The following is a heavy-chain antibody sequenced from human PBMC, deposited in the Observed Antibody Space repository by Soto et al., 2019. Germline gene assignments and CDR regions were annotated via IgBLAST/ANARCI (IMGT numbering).Heavy chain of an antibody. J-gene: IGHJ4*02. V-gene: IGHV3-30*18. CDR2: ISNDGKNE. CDR1: GFYFTVFG. CDR3: AKTITTQGDSTGRGAVIDN. Sequence: QVQLVESGGGVVQPGRSLRLSCEASGFYFTVFGMHWVRQAPGKGLEWVGVISNDGKNEYYADSVRGRFTVSRDNYENLLYLKMTSLRVEDTAVYFCAKTITTQGDSTGRGAVIDNWGPGTQVILSS. D-gene: IGHD2-8*02.